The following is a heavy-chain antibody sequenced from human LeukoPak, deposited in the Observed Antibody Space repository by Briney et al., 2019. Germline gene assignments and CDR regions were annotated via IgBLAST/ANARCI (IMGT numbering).Heavy chain of an antibody. J-gene: IGHJ4*02. CDR1: GGSFSGYY. D-gene: IGHD3-3*01. V-gene: IGHV4-59*08. CDR3: ARLSDFWSSDFDY. Sequence: SETLSLNCAVYGGSFSGYYWRWIRQPPGKGLEWIGYIYYSGSTNYNPSLKSRVTISVDTSKNQFSLKLSSVTAADTAVYYCARLSDFWSSDFDYWGQGTLVTVSS. CDR2: IYYSGST.